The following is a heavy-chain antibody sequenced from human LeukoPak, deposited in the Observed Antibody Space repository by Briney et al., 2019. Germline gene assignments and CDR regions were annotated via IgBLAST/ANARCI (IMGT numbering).Heavy chain of an antibody. CDR1: GFTFSSYA. J-gene: IGHJ6*03. CDR2: ISGSGGST. CDR3: ASRPRTVSQGYYYYYMDV. D-gene: IGHD4-11*01. V-gene: IGHV3-23*01. Sequence: GGSLRLSCAASGFTFSSYAMSWVRQAPGKGLEWVSAISGSGGSTYYADSVKGRFTISRDNSKNTLYLQMNSLRAEDTAVYYCASRPRTVSQGYYYYYMDVWGKGTTVTVSS.